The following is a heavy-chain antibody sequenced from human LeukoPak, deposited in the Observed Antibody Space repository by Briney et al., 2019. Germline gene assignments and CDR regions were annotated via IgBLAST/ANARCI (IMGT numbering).Heavy chain of an antibody. CDR2: IYPGDSDT. Sequence: GESLKISCKGSGYSFTNYWIGWVRQMPGKGLEWMGIIYPGDSDTRYSPSFQGQVTISADKSITTAYLQWSSLKASDTAIYYCARLGNTVTAVSYSFDIWGQGTMVTVSS. CDR3: ARLGNTVTAVSYSFDI. V-gene: IGHV5-51*01. J-gene: IGHJ3*02. D-gene: IGHD4-17*01. CDR1: GYSFTNYW.